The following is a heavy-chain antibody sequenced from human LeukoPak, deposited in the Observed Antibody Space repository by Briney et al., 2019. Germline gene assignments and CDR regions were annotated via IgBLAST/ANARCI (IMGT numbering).Heavy chain of an antibody. Sequence: PSETLSLTCTVSGGSISSYYWTWIRQSPGKGLEWIGYIFYNGNTIYNPSLKSRVTISVDTSRNQFSLRLTSLSAADTALYYCARVYCSTTSRYAIDYWGRGTLVTVSS. CDR2: IFYNGNT. J-gene: IGHJ4*01. D-gene: IGHD2-2*01. CDR1: GGSISSYY. V-gene: IGHV4-59*01. CDR3: ARVYCSTTSRYAIDY.